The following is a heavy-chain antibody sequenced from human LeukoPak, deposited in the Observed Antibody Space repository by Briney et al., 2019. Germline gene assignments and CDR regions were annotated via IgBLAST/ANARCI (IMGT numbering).Heavy chain of an antibody. D-gene: IGHD5-18*01. J-gene: IGHJ4*02. Sequence: QPGGSLRLSCAASGFTFSSSGMHWVRQAPGKGLEWVAFISYDGSNKYYADSVKGRFTISRDNSKNTLYLQMNSLRAEDTAVYYCAKRSPYGYAGHFDYWGQGTLVTVSS. V-gene: IGHV3-30*18. CDR3: AKRSPYGYAGHFDY. CDR1: GFTFSSSG. CDR2: ISYDGSNK.